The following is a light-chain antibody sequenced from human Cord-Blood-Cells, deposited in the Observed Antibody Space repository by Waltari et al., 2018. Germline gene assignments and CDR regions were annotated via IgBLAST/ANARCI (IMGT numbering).Light chain of an antibody. CDR1: QSVLYSSNNKNY. V-gene: IGKV4-1*01. Sequence: DIVMTQSPDSLAVSLGERATINCKSSQSVLYSSNNKNYLAWYQQKPGQPPKLLIYWAYTRESGVPDRVSGSGSGTDFTLTISSLQAEDVAVYYCQQYYSTPSFGQGTKLEIK. CDR3: QQYYSTPS. J-gene: IGKJ2*03. CDR2: WAY.